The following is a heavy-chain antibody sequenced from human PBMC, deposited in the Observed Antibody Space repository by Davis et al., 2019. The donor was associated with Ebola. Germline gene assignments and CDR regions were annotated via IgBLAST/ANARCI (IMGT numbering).Heavy chain of an antibody. CDR2: IYPGDSDT. CDR3: IVSGYYYSSLDS. D-gene: IGHD3-22*01. J-gene: IGHJ4*02. V-gene: IGHV5-51*01. CDR1: GYSFSDSW. Sequence: GESLKISCRGSGYSFSDSWITWVRQMPGKGLEWMGIIYPGDSDTRYSPSFRGQVTISADKSISTAYLQWSSLKASDTAMYYCIVSGYYYSSLDSWGQGTLVTVSS.